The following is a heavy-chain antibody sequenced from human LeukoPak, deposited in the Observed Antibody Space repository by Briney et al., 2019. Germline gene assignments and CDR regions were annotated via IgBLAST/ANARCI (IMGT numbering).Heavy chain of an antibody. D-gene: IGHD5-18*01. J-gene: IGHJ4*02. CDR3: ARVAHSQLWLGPDY. CDR1: GYTFTNYA. CDR2: INPSGGST. Sequence: ASVKVSCKASGYTFTNYAMNWVRQAPGQGLEWMGIINPSGGSTSYAQKFQGRVTMTRDTSTSTVYMELSSLRSEDTAVYYCARVAHSQLWLGPDYWGQGTLVTVSS. V-gene: IGHV1-46*01.